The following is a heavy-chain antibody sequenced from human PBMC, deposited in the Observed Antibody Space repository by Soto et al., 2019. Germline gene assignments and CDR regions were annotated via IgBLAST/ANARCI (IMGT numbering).Heavy chain of an antibody. J-gene: IGHJ4*02. CDR2: INPNSGGT. Sequence: QVQLVQSGAEVKKPGASVKVSCKASGYTFTGYYMHWVRQAPGQGLEWMGWINPNSGGTNYAQKFQGWVTMTRDTVISTAYMELSRLRSDGTAVDYCGRDARGDEAPMDYWGQGTLVTVSS. CDR3: GRDARGDEAPMDY. CDR1: GYTFTGYY. D-gene: IGHD3-16*01. V-gene: IGHV1-2*04.